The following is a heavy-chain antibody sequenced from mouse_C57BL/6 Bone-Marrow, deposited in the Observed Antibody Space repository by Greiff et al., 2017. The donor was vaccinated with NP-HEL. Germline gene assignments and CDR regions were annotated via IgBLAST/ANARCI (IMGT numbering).Heavy chain of an antibody. CDR1: GYTFTSYW. D-gene: IGHD3-2*02. V-gene: IGHV1-59*01. CDR2: IDPSDSYT. Sequence: VKLQQPGAELVRPGTSVKLSCKASGYTFTSYWMHWVKQRPGQGLEWIGVIDPSDSYTNYNQKFKGKATLTVDTSSSTAYMQLSSLTSEDSAVYYCARSWDSSGWFAYWGQGTLVTVSA. J-gene: IGHJ3*01. CDR3: ARSWDSSGWFAY.